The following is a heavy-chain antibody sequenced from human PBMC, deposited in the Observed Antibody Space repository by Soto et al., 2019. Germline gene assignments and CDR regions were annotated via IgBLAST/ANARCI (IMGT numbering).Heavy chain of an antibody. Sequence: GGSRRLSCAASGFTFSSSAMSWVRQAPGRGLEWVSSISDDGGSTYYADSVKGRFTISRDNSKNTLYLQMNTLRAEDTALYYCAKVFQYYYYGMDVWVQGTTVTVSS. CDR3: AKVFQYYYYGMDV. V-gene: IGHV3-23*01. J-gene: IGHJ6*02. CDR1: GFTFSSSA. CDR2: ISDDGGST.